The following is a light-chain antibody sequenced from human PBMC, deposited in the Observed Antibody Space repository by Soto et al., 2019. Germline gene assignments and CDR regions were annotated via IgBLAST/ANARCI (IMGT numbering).Light chain of an antibody. CDR2: EGS. CDR1: SSDFGNYNL. V-gene: IGLV2-23*03. Sequence: QSALTQPASVSGSPGQSITISCTGTSSDFGNYNLVSWYQQHPDKAPKLMIYEGSKRPSGVSNRFSGSKSGNTASLTISGLQAEDEADYFCCSYAGSTTFVLFGGGTKVTVL. J-gene: IGLJ2*01. CDR3: CSYAGSTTFVL.